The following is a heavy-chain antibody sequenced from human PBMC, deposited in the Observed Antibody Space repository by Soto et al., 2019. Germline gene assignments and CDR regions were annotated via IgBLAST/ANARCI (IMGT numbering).Heavy chain of an antibody. D-gene: IGHD1-26*01. V-gene: IGHV3-74*01. Sequence: GGSLRLSCTASGFIFSSYWMHWVRQAPGKGLVWVSRINTDGGTTTYAESVKGRFTISRDNARNTLHLQMNSLRPEDTALYYCVRVGSGSYSWRDPWGQGTLVTVSS. CDR1: GFIFSSYW. CDR2: INTDGGTT. CDR3: VRVGSGSYSWRDP. J-gene: IGHJ5*02.